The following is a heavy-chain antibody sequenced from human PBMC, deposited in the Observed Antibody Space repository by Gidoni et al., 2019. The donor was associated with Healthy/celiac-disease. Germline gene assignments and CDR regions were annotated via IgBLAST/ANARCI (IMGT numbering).Heavy chain of an antibody. CDR2: ISGSGVSP. CDR1: GFPSISYA. V-gene: IGHV3-23*01. J-gene: IGHJ2*01. CDR3: AKDVVVPATGWYFDL. Sequence: EVQLLESGGGLVQPGGSLRLSCAASGFPSISYAMCWVRQAPAKGLEWVSAISGSGVSPYYADSVKGRFTISRDNSKNTLYLQMNSLRAEDTAVYYCAKDVVVPATGWYFDLWGRGTLVTVSS. D-gene: IGHD2-2*01.